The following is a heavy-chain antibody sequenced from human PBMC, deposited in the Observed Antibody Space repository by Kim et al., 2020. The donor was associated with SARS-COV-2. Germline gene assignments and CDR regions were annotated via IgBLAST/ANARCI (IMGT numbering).Heavy chain of an antibody. D-gene: IGHD4-17*01. CDR2: MNPNSGNT. Sequence: ASVKVSCKASGYTFTSYDINWVRQATGQGLEWMGWMNPNSGNTGYAQKFQGRVTMTRNTSISTAYMELSSLRSEDTAVYYCATYETTVTTFDAFDIWGQGTMVTVSS. J-gene: IGHJ3*02. CDR3: ATYETTVTTFDAFDI. CDR1: GYTFTSYD. V-gene: IGHV1-8*01.